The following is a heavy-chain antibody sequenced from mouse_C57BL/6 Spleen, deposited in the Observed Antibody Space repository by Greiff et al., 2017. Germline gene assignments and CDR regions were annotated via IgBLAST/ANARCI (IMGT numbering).Heavy chain of an antibody. V-gene: IGHV1-39*01. J-gene: IGHJ4*01. CDR2: INPNYGTT. Sequence: EVQLQQSGPELVKPGASVKISCKASGYSFTDYNMNWVKQSNGKSLEWIGVINPNYGTTSYNQKFKGKATLTVDQSSSTAYMQINSLTSEDSSVYFCMAYYYAMDYWGQGTSVTVSS. CDR3: MAYYYAMDY. CDR1: GYSFTDYN.